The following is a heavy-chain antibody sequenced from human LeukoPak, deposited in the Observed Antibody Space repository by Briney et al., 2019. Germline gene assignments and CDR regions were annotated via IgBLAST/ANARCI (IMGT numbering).Heavy chain of an antibody. D-gene: IGHD6-19*01. CDR3: ARGLTFSSGWYNYYYYMDV. CDR2: IYYSGST. CDR1: GGSISSYY. V-gene: IGHV4-59*01. J-gene: IGHJ6*03. Sequence: PSETLSLTCTVSGGSISSYYWSWIRQPPGKGLEWIGYIYYSGSTNYNPSLKSRVTISVDTSKNQFSLKLSSVTAADTAVYYCARGLTFSSGWYNYYYYMDVWGKGTTVTVSS.